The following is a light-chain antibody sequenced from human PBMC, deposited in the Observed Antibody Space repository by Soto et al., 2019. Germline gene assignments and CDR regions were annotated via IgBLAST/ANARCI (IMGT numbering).Light chain of an antibody. J-gene: IGKJ3*01. CDR3: QQYNSYSLFT. CDR2: DAS. V-gene: IGKV1-5*01. CDR1: QSISSW. Sequence: DIQMTQSPSTLSASVGDRVTITCRASQSISSWFAWYQQKPGKAPKLLIYDASSLESGVPSRFSGSGSGTEFTLTISSPQPDDFATDYCQQYNSYSLFTFGPGTKVDIK.